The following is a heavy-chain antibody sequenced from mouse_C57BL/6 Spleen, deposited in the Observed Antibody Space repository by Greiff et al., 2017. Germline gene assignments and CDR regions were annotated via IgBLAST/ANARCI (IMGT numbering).Heavy chain of an antibody. CDR3: VSHGDYGPFAY. CDR1: GFSFNTYA. Sequence: EVQLVESGGGLVQPKGSLKLSCAASGFSFNTYAMNWVRQAPGKGLEWVARIRSKSNNYATYYADSVKDRFTISRDDSESMLYLQMNNLKTEDTAMYYCVSHGDYGPFAYWGQGTLVTVSA. V-gene: IGHV10-1*01. J-gene: IGHJ3*01. D-gene: IGHD1-1*01. CDR2: IRSKSNNYAT.